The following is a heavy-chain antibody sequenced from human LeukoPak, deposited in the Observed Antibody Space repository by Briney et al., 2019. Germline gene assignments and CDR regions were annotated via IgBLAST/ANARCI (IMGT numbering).Heavy chain of an antibody. CDR1: DGSISSYY. D-gene: IGHD5-12*01. CDR2: IYYSGST. CDR3: ARESPLGLLDY. Sequence: SETLSLTCTVSDGSISSYYWSWIRQPPGKGLEWIGYIYYSGSTNYNPSLKSRVTISVDTSKNQFSLKLSSVTAADTAVYYCARESPLGLLDYWGQGTLVTVSS. J-gene: IGHJ4*02. V-gene: IGHV4-59*01.